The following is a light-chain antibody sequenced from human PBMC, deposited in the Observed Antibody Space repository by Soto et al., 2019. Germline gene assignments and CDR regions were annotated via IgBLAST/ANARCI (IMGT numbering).Light chain of an antibody. CDR1: QSVSSY. CDR2: DVS. CDR3: QQRSNCLFT. Sequence: EIVLTQSPATLSLSPGERATLSCRASQSVSSYLAWYQQKPGQAPSLLIYDVSNRATGIPARFSGSGSGTDFTLTISSLEPEDFAVYYCQQRSNCLFTFGPGTKVDI. V-gene: IGKV3-11*01. J-gene: IGKJ3*01.